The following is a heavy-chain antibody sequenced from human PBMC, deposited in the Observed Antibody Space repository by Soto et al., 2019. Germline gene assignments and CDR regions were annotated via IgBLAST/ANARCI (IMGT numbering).Heavy chain of an antibody. J-gene: IGHJ3*02. Sequence: EEQLVESGGGLVEPGGSLSLSCAASGFGFNDAWLNWVRQAPGKGLEWLGRIKGKKDGGTTDHAAPMKGRFTISRDDSKSMLYLQMNSLKTEDTAVYFCATDYWGSPDAFHIWGQGTMVTVSS. CDR2: IKGKKDGGTT. D-gene: IGHD7-27*01. CDR1: GFGFNDAW. CDR3: ATDYWGSPDAFHI. V-gene: IGHV3-15*07.